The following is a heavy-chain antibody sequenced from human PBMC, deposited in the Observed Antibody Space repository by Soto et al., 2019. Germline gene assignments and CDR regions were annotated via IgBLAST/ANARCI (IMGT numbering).Heavy chain of an antibody. D-gene: IGHD3-10*01. V-gene: IGHV1-18*01. CDR3: ARGWGEY. CDR2: ISCYDGNT. J-gene: IGHJ4*02. CDR1: GYIFTNYG. Sequence: QVHLVQSGAEVKMPGASVKVSCKASGYIFTNYGISWVRQDPGRGLEWLGWISCYDGNTRYAQKFQGRVTLTTDTSTSTAYMELRSLTSDDPAMYYCARGWGEYWGQGTLVTVSS.